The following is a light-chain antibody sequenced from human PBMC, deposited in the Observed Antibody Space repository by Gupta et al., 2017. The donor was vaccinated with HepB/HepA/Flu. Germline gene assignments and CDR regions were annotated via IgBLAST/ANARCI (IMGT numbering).Light chain of an antibody. J-gene: IGKJ5*01. CDR1: QSVSNY. Sequence: TVLTQSPATLSLSPGERATLSCRASQSVSNYLAWYQQKSGQAPRLLIYDASNRATGIPARFSGSGSGTDFTLTISSLEPEDFAVYYCQQRSNWPITFGQGTLLEIK. CDR2: DAS. CDR3: QQRSNWPIT. V-gene: IGKV3-11*01.